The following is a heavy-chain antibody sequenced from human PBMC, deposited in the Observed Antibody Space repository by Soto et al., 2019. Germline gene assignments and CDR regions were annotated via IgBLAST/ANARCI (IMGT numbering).Heavy chain of an antibody. CDR3: ARIRSITMVRGAKSDLDY. CDR2: INAGNGNT. V-gene: IGHV1-3*01. D-gene: IGHD3-10*01. J-gene: IGHJ4*02. CDR1: GYTFTSYA. Sequence: ASVKVSCKASGYTFTSYAMHWVRQAPGQRLEWMGWINAGNGNTKYSQKFQGRVTITRDTSASTAYMELSSLRSEDTAVYYCARIRSITMVRGAKSDLDYWGQGTLVTVSS.